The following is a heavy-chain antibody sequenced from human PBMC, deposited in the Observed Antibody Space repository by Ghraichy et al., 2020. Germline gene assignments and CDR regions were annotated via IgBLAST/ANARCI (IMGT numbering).Heavy chain of an antibody. J-gene: IGHJ4*02. V-gene: IGHV4-34*01. CDR3: ARGSPVAALGY. D-gene: IGHD6-6*01. CDR2: INHSGST. CDR1: GGSFSGYY. Sequence: SQTLSLTCAVYGGSFSGYYWSWIRQPPGKGLEWIGEINHSGSTNYNPSLKSRVTISVDTSKNQFSLKLSSVTAADTAVYYCARGSPVAALGYWGQGTLVTVSS.